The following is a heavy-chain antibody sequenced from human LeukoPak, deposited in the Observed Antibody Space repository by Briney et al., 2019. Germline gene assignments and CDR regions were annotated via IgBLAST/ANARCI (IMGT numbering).Heavy chain of an antibody. CDR1: GGSITTTNW. CDR2: VSLEGVR. Sequence: SETLSLTCGVSGGSITTTNWWSWVRQFPGQGLQRIGEVSLEGVRNYNPSLTSRVTMSLDRAKNLLSLNLNSVTAADTAVYYCSRENEAFSPFGYWGQGILVTV. V-gene: IGHV4-4*02. J-gene: IGHJ4*02. CDR3: SRENEAFSPFGY.